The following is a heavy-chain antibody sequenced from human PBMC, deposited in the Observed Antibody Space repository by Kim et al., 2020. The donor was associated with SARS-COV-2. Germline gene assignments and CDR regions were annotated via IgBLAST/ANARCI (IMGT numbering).Heavy chain of an antibody. Sequence: GSTNYNPSLKSRVTISVDTSKNQFSLKLSSVTAADTAVYYCARDIGYMDVWGKGTTVTVSS. V-gene: IGHV4-59*01. CDR2: GST. CDR3: ARDIGYMDV. D-gene: IGHD3-16*02. J-gene: IGHJ6*03.